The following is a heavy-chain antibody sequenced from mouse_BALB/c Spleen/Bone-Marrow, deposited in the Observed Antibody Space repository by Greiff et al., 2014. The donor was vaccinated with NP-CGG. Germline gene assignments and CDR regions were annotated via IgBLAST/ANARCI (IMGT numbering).Heavy chain of an antibody. D-gene: IGHD3-2*01. CDR3: AREIVRGFAY. CDR1: GYASTNYL. Sequence: QVQLKQSGAELVRPGTSVKVSCKASGYASTNYLIEWIKQRPGQGLEWIGVSNPGSGGTNYNEKFKGKATLTADKSSSTAYMQLSSLTSDDSAVYFCAREIVRGFAYWGQGTLVTVSA. J-gene: IGHJ3*01. CDR2: SNPGSGGT. V-gene: IGHV1-54*01.